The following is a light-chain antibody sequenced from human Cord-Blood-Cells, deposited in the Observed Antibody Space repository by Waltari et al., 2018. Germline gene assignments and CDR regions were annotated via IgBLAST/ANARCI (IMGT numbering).Light chain of an antibody. J-gene: IGKJ2*01. CDR2: DAS. V-gene: IGKV3-11*01. CDR1: QSVSSY. CDR3: QQRSNWPPRYT. Sequence: EIVLTQSPATMSSSPGVRATLSCTASQSVSSYLAWYQQKPGQAPRLLIYDASNRATGIPARFSGSGSGTDFTLTISSLEPEDFAVYYCQQRSNWPPRYTFGQGTKLEIK.